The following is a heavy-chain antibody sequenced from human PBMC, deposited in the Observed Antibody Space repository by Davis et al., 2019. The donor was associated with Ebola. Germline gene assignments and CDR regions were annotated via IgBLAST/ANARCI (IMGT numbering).Heavy chain of an antibody. J-gene: IGHJ4*02. Sequence: GEFLKISCAASGFTFSGSAMHWVRQASGKGLEWVCRIRSKANSYATAYAASVKGRFTISRDDSKNTAYLQMNSLKTEDTAVYYCTLTVTTIDYWGQGTLVTVSS. CDR1: GFTFSGSA. CDR2: IRSKANSYAT. D-gene: IGHD4-17*01. V-gene: IGHV3-73*01. CDR3: TLTVTTIDY.